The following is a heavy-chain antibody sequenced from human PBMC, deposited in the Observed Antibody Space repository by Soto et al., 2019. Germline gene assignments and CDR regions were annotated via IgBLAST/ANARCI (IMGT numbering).Heavy chain of an antibody. J-gene: IGHJ4*02. CDR1: RYTFINYH. Sequence: QVQLVQSGGEVKKPGASVTVSCKASRYTFINYHITWVRQAPGQGLEWMAWINTYNGMTDYAQKIQGRVTMTRDTSTSTAYMELRNLGSDDTAVYFCAKSPRGEMATDWGQGTLVTVSS. CDR2: INTYNGMT. V-gene: IGHV1-18*01. CDR3: AKSPRGEMATD. D-gene: IGHD5-12*01.